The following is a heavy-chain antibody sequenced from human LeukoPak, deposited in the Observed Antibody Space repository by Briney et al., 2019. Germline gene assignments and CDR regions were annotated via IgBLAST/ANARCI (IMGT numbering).Heavy chain of an antibody. J-gene: IGHJ4*02. Sequence: PSETLSLTCTVSGGSISSSSYYWGWIRQPPRKGLEWIGNIYYSGSTYYNPSLKSRVTISVDTSKNQFSLELTSVPATDTAVYYCARLDSSGPNDYWGQGNLVIVSS. D-gene: IGHD6-19*01. CDR2: IYYSGST. CDR3: ARLDSSGPNDY. CDR1: GGSISSSSYY. V-gene: IGHV4-39*01.